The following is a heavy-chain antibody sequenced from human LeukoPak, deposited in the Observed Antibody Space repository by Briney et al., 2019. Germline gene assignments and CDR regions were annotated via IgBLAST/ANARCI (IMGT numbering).Heavy chain of an antibody. J-gene: IGHJ4*02. CDR1: GYTFTSYY. D-gene: IGHD2-2*01. Sequence: ASVKVSCKASGYTFTSYYMHWVRQVPGQGLEWMGIINPSGGSTSYAQKFQGRVTMTRDTSTSTVYMELSSLRSEDTAVYYCARVTGYCSSTSCSYGYWGQGTLVTVSS. CDR2: INPSGGST. CDR3: ARVTGYCSSTSCSYGY. V-gene: IGHV1-46*01.